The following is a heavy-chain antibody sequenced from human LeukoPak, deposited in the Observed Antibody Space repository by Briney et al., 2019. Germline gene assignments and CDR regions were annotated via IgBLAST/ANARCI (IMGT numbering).Heavy chain of an antibody. CDR1: GFTFDDYA. CDR2: ISGDADST. Sequence: PGRSLRLSCAASGFTFDDYAMHWVRQAPGKGLEWVSLISGDADSTYYADSVKGRFTISRDDSKNSLYLQMNSLRTEDTALYYCAKDIYRGLDMATRPDYWGQGTLVTVSS. J-gene: IGHJ4*02. D-gene: IGHD5-24*01. V-gene: IGHV3-43*02. CDR3: AKDIYRGLDMATRPDY.